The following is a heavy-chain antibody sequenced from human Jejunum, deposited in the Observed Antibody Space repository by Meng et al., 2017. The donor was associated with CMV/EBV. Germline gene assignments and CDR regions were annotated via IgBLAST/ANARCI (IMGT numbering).Heavy chain of an antibody. CDR1: GYYFIGYD. CDR2: MNPTRGNT. Sequence: KASGYYFIGYDINWVRQASGQGLEWMGWMNPTRGNTVYAQKFRDRVTMTRDTTINTAYLEVSSLTSEDTAVYYCARGLRIVGTALAFWGQGALVTVSS. V-gene: IGHV1-8*01. D-gene: IGHD1-26*01. CDR3: ARGLRIVGTALAF. J-gene: IGHJ4*02.